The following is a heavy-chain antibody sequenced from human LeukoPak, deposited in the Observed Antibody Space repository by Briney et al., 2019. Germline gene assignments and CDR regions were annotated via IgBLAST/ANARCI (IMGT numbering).Heavy chain of an antibody. J-gene: IGHJ4*02. D-gene: IGHD1-26*01. Sequence: GGSLRLSCAASGFTFSDYSMNWVRQAPGKGLEWVSYISSSSSTIYYADSVKGRFTISRDNAKNSLYLQMNSLRAEDTAVYFCTRGGSYSLAIGYWGQGALVTVSS. CDR3: TRGGSYSLAIGY. CDR1: GFTFSDYS. V-gene: IGHV3-48*01. CDR2: ISSSSSTI.